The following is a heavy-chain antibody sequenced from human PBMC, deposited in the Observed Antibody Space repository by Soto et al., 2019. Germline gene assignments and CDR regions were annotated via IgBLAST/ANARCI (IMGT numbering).Heavy chain of an antibody. Sequence: QVQLVESGGGVVQPGRSLRLSCAASGFTFRSYAMHWVRQAPGKGLEWVATISYNENKRYYTDSVKGRFTISRDNSKNTLYLQVNSWTTEDPAVYYCARAMDTAMASKDNWFDPWGQGTLVTVSS. V-gene: IGHV3-30-3*01. J-gene: IGHJ5*02. CDR1: GFTFRSYA. D-gene: IGHD5-18*01. CDR3: ARAMDTAMASKDNWFDP. CDR2: ISYNENKR.